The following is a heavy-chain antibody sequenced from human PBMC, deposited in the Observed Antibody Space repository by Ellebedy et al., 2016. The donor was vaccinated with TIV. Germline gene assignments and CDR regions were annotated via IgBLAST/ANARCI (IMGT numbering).Heavy chain of an antibody. CDR2: IIPIFGTA. D-gene: IGHD2-2*01. V-gene: IGHV1-69*13. CDR3: ARGGGYQLLFGNWFNP. CDR1: GGTFSSYA. Sequence: SVKVSXKASGGTFSSYAISWVRQAPGQGLEWMGGIIPIFGTANYAQKFQGRVTITADESTSTAYMELSSLRSEDTAVYYCARGGGYQLLFGNWFNPWGQGTLVTVSS. J-gene: IGHJ5*02.